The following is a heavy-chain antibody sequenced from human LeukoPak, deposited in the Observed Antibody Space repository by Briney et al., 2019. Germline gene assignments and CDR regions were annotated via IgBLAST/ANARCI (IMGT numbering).Heavy chain of an antibody. Sequence: SETLSLTCAVYGEFFSGYYWSWIRQPPGKGLEWVVEINHSGSTNYNPSLKRRVTISVDTSKNQFSLKLSSVTAADTAVYYCARGGGIAAPNFDYWGQGTLVTVSS. CDR1: GEFFSGYY. J-gene: IGHJ4*02. CDR2: INHSGST. V-gene: IGHV4-34*01. CDR3: ARGGGIAAPNFDY. D-gene: IGHD6-13*01.